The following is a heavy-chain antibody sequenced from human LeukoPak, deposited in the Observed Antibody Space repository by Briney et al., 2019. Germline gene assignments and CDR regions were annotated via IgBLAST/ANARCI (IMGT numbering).Heavy chain of an antibody. Sequence: SETLSLTCTVSGGSISSGGYYWGWIRQPPGKGLEWIGYIYYSGSTYYNPCLKSRVTISVDRSKNQFSLKLSSVTAADTAVYYCARGSSSSWYLMGDWFDPWGQGTLVTVSS. V-gene: IGHV4-30-4*08. CDR2: IYYSGST. D-gene: IGHD6-13*01. CDR3: ARGSSSSWYLMGDWFDP. J-gene: IGHJ5*02. CDR1: GGSISSGGYY.